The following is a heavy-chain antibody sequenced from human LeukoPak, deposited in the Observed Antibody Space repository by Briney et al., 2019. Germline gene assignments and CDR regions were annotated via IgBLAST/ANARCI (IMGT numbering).Heavy chain of an antibody. V-gene: IGHV4-39*01. J-gene: IGHJ4*02. CDR1: GGSISSSSSY. D-gene: IGHD6-6*01. CDR2: IHYSGST. Sequence: SETLSLTCSVSGGSISSSSSYWGWIRRPPGKGLEWSATIHYSGSTNYNPSLKSRVTISVDTSKNQFSLKLSSVTAADTAVYYCARHTSGSSLDYWGQGTLVTVSS. CDR3: ARHTSGSSLDY.